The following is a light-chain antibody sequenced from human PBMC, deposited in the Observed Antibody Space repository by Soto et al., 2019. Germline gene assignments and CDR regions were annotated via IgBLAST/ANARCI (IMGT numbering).Light chain of an antibody. Sequence: QSVLTQPPSASGTPGQWVAISCSGSSSNIGSNSLSWYQQFPGTAPKLLIYDNYQRPSGVSDRFSGSQSGTSGYLAISGLQSGDEADYYCAAWDDSLNGYVFGTGPKVTV. CDR2: DNY. J-gene: IGLJ1*01. CDR1: SSNIGSNS. CDR3: AAWDDSLNGYV. V-gene: IGLV1-44*01.